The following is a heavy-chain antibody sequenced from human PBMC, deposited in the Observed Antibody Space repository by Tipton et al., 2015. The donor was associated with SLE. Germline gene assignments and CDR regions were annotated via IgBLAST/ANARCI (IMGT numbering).Heavy chain of an antibody. Sequence: QLVQSGAEVKKPGASVKVSCKSSGYSFTGHYMHWVRQAPGQGLEWMGLINPSGTRTNYAQRFQGRIILTRDTSTSTDYMELSSLRSDDTAVYYCATDLGTLPDAFDIWGQGTMVTVSS. CDR3: ATDLGTLPDAFDI. D-gene: IGHD7-27*01. CDR2: INPSGTRT. J-gene: IGHJ3*02. CDR1: GYSFTGHY. V-gene: IGHV1-46*01.